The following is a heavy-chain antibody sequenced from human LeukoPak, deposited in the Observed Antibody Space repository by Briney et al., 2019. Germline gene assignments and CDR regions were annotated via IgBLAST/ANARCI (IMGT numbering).Heavy chain of an antibody. CDR1: GVSISSGSYY. CDR2: IHTSGNT. V-gene: IGHV4-61*02. Sequence: SQTLSLTCTVSGVSISSGSYYWSWVRQPAGKGLEWIGRIHTSGNTNYNPSLKSRVTISIDTSKNQISLILSSVTAADTAVYYCARGGLNYYDSSGYHPPQDWFDPWGQGTLVTVSS. CDR3: ARGGLNYYDSSGYHPPQDWFDP. J-gene: IGHJ5*02. D-gene: IGHD3-22*01.